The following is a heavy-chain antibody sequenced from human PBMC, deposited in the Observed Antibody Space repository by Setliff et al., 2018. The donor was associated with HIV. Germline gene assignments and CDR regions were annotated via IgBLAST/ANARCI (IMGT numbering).Heavy chain of an antibody. D-gene: IGHD5-18*01. CDR1: GFTFDDYA. CDR3: ARDDSNGNTDAFDI. J-gene: IGHJ3*02. Sequence: PGGSLRLSCAASGFTFDDYAMTWVRQAPGKGLEWVSGINWNGRVTTYVDSVKGRFTISRDNAKNSLYLQMNSLRAEDTALYYCARDDSNGNTDAFDIWGQGTTVTVSS. CDR2: INWNGRVT. V-gene: IGHV3-20*04.